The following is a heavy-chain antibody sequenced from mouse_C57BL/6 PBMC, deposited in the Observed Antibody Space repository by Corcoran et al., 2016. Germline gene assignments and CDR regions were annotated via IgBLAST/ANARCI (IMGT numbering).Heavy chain of an antibody. CDR2: INTYSGVP. CDR3: ARDGSSDFDV. V-gene: IGHV9-3*01. Sequence: QIQLVQSGPELKKPGETVKISCKASGYTFTTYGMSWVKQAPGKGLKWMGWINTYSGVPTYADDCKGRFAFSLETSASTAYLQINNLKNEDTATYFCARDGSSDFDVWGTGTTVTVSS. J-gene: IGHJ1*03. CDR1: GYTFTTYG. D-gene: IGHD1-1*01.